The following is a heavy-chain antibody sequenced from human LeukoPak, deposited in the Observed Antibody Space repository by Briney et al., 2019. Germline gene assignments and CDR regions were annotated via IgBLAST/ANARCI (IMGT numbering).Heavy chain of an antibody. CDR3: ARDLGGQTGGSYYYYYYMDV. Sequence: SVKVSCKASGGTFSSYAISWVRQAPGQGLEWMGGIIPIFGTANYAQKFQGRVTITTDESTSTAYMELSSLRSEDTAVYYCARDLGGQTGGSYYYYYYMDVWGKGTTVTVSS. D-gene: IGHD1-14*01. CDR1: GGTFSSYA. CDR2: IIPIFGTA. V-gene: IGHV1-69*05. J-gene: IGHJ6*03.